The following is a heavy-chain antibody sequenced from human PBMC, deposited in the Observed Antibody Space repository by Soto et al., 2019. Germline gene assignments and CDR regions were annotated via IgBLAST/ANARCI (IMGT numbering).Heavy chain of an antibody. D-gene: IGHD2-21*02. V-gene: IGHV1-46*01. CDR3: AREYCGGDCYPYYYYYYGMDV. Sequence: ASVKFSCKASGGTFSSYAISWVRQAPGQWLEWMGIINPSGGSTSYAQKFQGRVTMTRDTSTSTVYMELSSLRSEDTAVYYCAREYCGGDCYPYYYYYYGMDVWGQGTTVTVSS. CDR2: INPSGGST. CDR1: GGTFSSYA. J-gene: IGHJ6*02.